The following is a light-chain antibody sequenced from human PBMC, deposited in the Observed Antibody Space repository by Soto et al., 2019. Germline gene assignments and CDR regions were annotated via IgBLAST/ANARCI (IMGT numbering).Light chain of an antibody. CDR1: QNIDNK. Sequence: EIVLTQSPATLSVSPGERATLSCRASQNIDNKLVWYQQKPGQAPSLLLSNAVTRAPGIPARFSGSGFGTEFTLTIRRLQPEDFAIYYCQQYKSWWPITFGQGTRLEI. V-gene: IGKV3-15*01. CDR3: QQYKSWWPIT. J-gene: IGKJ5*01. CDR2: NAV.